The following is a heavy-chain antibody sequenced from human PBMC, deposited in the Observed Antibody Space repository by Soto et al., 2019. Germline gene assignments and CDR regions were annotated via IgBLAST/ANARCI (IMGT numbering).Heavy chain of an antibody. CDR3: ARDDSGFSGSHYIDYFNY. J-gene: IGHJ4*02. D-gene: IGHD1-26*01. Sequence: GASVKVSCKASGYTFTSYDINWVRQATGQGLEWMGWMNPSSGNTGYAQQFQGRVTMTRNTSISTAYMQLSSLTSEDTAVYYCARDDSGFSGSHYIDYFNYWGQGALVTVSS. CDR1: GYTFTSYD. CDR2: MNPSSGNT. V-gene: IGHV1-8*01.